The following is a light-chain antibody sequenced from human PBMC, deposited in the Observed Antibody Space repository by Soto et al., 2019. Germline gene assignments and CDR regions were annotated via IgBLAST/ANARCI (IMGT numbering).Light chain of an antibody. CDR1: QGIRTD. CDR2: GAS. Sequence: AVQLTQSPSSLSASVGDRVTITCRASQGIRTDLGWYQQKPGKAPKVLIFGASTLQSGVPSRFSGSGSGTDFILTISSLQPEDFATYYCQKYNGAPPFTFGPGTKVEIK. V-gene: IGKV1-6*01. J-gene: IGKJ3*01. CDR3: QKYNGAPPFT.